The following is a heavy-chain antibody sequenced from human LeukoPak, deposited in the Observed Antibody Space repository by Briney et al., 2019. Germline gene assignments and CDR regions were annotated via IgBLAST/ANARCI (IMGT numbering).Heavy chain of an antibody. V-gene: IGHV4-59*02. CDR2: IDDSGNT. D-gene: IGHD3-10*01. J-gene: IGHJ3*02. CDR3: ARSDYHGSGSHTVFDAFDI. Sequence: PSETLSLTCTVSGGSVSSYFWSWIRRPPGKGLEWIGYIDDSGNTRYNPSLKGQVSISIDKSRNQFSLKLSSVTAADTAMYYCARSDYHGSGSHTVFDAFDIWGQGTRVTVSS. CDR1: GGSVSSYF.